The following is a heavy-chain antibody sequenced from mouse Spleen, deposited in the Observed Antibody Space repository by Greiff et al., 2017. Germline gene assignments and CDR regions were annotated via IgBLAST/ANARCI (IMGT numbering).Heavy chain of an antibody. CDR3: ARWGDNYSFAY. Sequence: QVQLQQPGAELVKPGASVKLSCKASGYTFTSYWMQWVKQRPGQGLEWIGEIDPSDSYTNYNQKFKGKATLTVDTSSSTAYMQLSSLTSEDSAVYYCARWGDNYSFAYWGQGTLVTVSA. CDR2: IDPSDSYT. J-gene: IGHJ3*01. D-gene: IGHD1-3*01. CDR1: GYTFTSYW. V-gene: IGHV1-50*01.